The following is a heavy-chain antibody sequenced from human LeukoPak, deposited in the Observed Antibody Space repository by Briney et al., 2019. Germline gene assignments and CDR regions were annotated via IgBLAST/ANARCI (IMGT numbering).Heavy chain of an antibody. CDR3: ARNSLWFGELLAKRYFDY. Sequence: GASVKVSCKASGYTFTSYGISWVRQAPGQGLEWMGWISAYNGNTNYAQKLQGRVTMTTDTSTSTAYMELRSLRSDDAAVYYCARNSLWFGELLAKRYFDYWGQGTLVTVSS. CDR2: ISAYNGNT. D-gene: IGHD3-10*01. V-gene: IGHV1-18*01. J-gene: IGHJ4*02. CDR1: GYTFTSYG.